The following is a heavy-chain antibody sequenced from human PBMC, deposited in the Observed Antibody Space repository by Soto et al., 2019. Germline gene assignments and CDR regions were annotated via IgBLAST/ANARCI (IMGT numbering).Heavy chain of an antibody. CDR1: GFSLSTSGMC. CDR2: VDWDDDK. J-gene: IGHJ4*02. CDR3: ARAHYYDSSGYDYFFDY. V-gene: IGHV2-70*01. D-gene: IGHD3-22*01. Sequence: CGPTLLNPTQTLTLTCTFSGFSLSTSGMCVSWIRQPPGKALEWLALVDWDDDKYYSTSLKTRLTISKDTSKNQVVLTMTNMDPVDTATYYCARAHYYDSSGYDYFFDYWGQGTQVTVSS.